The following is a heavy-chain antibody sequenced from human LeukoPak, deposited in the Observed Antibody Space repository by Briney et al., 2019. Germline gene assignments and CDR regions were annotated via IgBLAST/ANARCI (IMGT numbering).Heavy chain of an antibody. CDR3: ASKDGYIYGPHYYYYMDV. CDR1: GGSISSHY. Sequence: SDTLSLPCTVSGGSISSHYWSWIQQPPGKGLEWIGYIYTSGSTNYNPSLKSRVTISVDTSKNQFSLKLSSVTAADTAVYYCASKDGYIYGPHYYYYMDVWGKGTTVTVSS. D-gene: IGHD5-18*01. CDR2: IYTSGST. V-gene: IGHV4-4*09. J-gene: IGHJ6*03.